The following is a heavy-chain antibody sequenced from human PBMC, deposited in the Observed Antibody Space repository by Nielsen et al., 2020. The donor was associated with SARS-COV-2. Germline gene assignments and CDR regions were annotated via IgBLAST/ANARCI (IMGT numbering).Heavy chain of an antibody. Sequence: SETLSLTCTVSGGSISSSSYFWGWIRQPPGKGLEWIGSIYYSGSTYYNPSLKSRVTMSADTSKNQFSLKLSSVTAADTAVYYCASDHYYDESGYHYDVGWFDPWGQGILVTVSS. CDR2: IYYSGST. V-gene: IGHV4-39*07. CDR1: GGSISSSSYF. J-gene: IGHJ5*02. D-gene: IGHD3-22*01. CDR3: ASDHYYDESGYHYDVGWFDP.